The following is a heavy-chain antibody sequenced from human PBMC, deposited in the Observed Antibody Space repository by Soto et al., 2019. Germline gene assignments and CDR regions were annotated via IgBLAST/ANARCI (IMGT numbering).Heavy chain of an antibody. CDR1: GFTFSSYW. CDR2: IKQDGSEK. V-gene: IGHV3-7*01. Sequence: GGSLRLSCAASGFTFSSYWMSWVRQAPGKGLEWVANIKQDGSEKYYVDSVKGRFTISRDNAKNSLYLQVNSLRAEDTAVYYCARDCSGASCPLYYGMDVWGQGTTVPVSS. CDR3: ARDCSGASCPLYYGMDV. D-gene: IGHD2-15*01. J-gene: IGHJ6*02.